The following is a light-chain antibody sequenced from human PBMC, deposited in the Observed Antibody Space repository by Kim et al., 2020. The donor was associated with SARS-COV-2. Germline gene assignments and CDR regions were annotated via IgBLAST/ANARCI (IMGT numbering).Light chain of an antibody. Sequence: GDRVTITFRASQGIGTALVWYQQKPGKAPKRLIYAASTLHSGDPSRFSGSVTETEFTLTIKILQPEDFATYFCLQHSGYSWTFGQGTK. J-gene: IGKJ1*01. CDR1: QGIGTA. V-gene: IGKV1-17*01. CDR3: LQHSGYSWT. CDR2: AAS.